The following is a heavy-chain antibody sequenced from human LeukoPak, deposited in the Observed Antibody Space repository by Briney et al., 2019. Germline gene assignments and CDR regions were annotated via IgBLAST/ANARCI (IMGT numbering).Heavy chain of an antibody. D-gene: IGHD3-22*01. CDR2: IYYSGST. CDR3: ARDLGYDSSGYNYFDY. CDR1: GYSISSGYY. V-gene: IGHV4-38-2*02. J-gene: IGHJ4*02. Sequence: SETLSLTCTVSGYSISSGYYWGWIRQPPGKGLEWIGSIYYSGSTYYNPSLKSRVTISVDTSKNQFSLKLSSVTAADTAVYYCARDLGYDSSGYNYFDYWGQGTLVTVSS.